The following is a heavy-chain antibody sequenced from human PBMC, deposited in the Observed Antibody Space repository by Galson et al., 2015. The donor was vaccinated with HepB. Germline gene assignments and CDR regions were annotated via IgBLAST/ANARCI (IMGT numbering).Heavy chain of an antibody. CDR1: GVTILSYS. CDR3: ARNPSSYDYYNMDV. V-gene: IGHV3-48*01. Sequence: SLRLSCAASGVTILSYSMNWVRKAPGKGLEWLAYISAGSTTIYYADSVKGRFTISRDNAKNFLYLHMNSLRGEDTAVYYCARNPSSYDYYNMDVWGHGTTVTVSS. CDR2: ISAGSTTI. J-gene: IGHJ6*02.